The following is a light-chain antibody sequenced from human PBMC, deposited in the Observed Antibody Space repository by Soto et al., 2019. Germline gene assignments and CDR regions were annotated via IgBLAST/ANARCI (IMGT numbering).Light chain of an antibody. CDR3: QQYGSSPRT. V-gene: IGKV3-20*01. Sequence: EIVLTQSPGTLSLSPGEIATLYFSASQSVSSSYLAWCQQKPGQAPRLLIYGASSRATGIPDRFSGSGSGTDFTLTISRLEPEDFAVYYCQQYGSSPRTFGGGTKVDIK. CDR1: QSVSSSY. CDR2: GAS. J-gene: IGKJ4*01.